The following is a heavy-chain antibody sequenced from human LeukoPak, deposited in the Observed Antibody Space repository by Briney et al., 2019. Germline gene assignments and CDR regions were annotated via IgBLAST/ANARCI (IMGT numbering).Heavy chain of an antibody. J-gene: IGHJ3*02. D-gene: IGHD2-21*02. CDR2: ISAYNGNT. V-gene: IGHV1-18*01. CDR3: ARDQGAYCGGDCYSQVFDI. CDR1: GYTFTSYG. Sequence: ASVKVSCKASGYTFTSYGISWVRQAPGQGLEWMGWISAYNGNTNYAQKLQGRVTMTTDTSTSTAYMELRSLRSDDTAVYYCARDQGAYCGGDCYSQVFDIWGQGTMVTVSS.